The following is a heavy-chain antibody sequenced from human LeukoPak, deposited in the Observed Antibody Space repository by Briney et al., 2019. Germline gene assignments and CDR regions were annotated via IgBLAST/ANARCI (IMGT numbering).Heavy chain of an antibody. Sequence: SVKVSCKASGGTFSSYAISWMRQAPGQRLEWVGAIDPSNGGANSAQKFRGRVIMTWDSSTNTAYMELSSLKSEDTAVYYCASERVTVVTTDFDSWGQGTLVTVSS. CDR1: GGTFSSYA. CDR2: IDPSNGGA. D-gene: IGHD2-21*02. J-gene: IGHJ4*02. V-gene: IGHV1-69*10. CDR3: ASERVTVVTTDFDS.